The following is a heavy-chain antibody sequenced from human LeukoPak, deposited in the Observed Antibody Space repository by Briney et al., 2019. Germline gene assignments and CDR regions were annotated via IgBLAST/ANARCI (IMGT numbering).Heavy chain of an antibody. CDR2: IKQDGSEK. CDR3: ARRSYRGVIGVYYYYYMDV. D-gene: IGHD3-16*02. Sequence: GGSLKLSCGASGFSFNTYWMSWVRQAPGKGLEWVANIKQDGSEKYYVDSVKGRFTISRDNAKNSVYLQMNRLRVEDTAVYYCARRSYRGVIGVYYYYYMDVWGKGTPVTVSS. CDR1: GFSFNTYW. V-gene: IGHV3-7*01. J-gene: IGHJ6*03.